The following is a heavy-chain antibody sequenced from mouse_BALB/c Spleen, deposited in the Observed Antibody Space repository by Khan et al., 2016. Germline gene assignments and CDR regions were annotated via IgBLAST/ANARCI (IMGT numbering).Heavy chain of an antibody. D-gene: IGHD1-1*01. CDR2: IDPANGNT. V-gene: IGHV14-3*02. CDR1: AFNIKDTY. CDR3: AYGSSYFDY. J-gene: IGHJ2*01. Sequence: IQLVQSGAELVKPGASVKLSCTASAFNIKDTYMHWVKQRPEQGLEWIGRIDPANGNTKYDPKFQGKATITADTSSNTAYLQLSSLTSEDTAVYYCAYGSSYFDYWGQGTTLTVSS.